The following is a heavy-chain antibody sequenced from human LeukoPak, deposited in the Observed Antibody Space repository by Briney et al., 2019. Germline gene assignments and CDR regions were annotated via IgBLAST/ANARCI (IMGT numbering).Heavy chain of an antibody. CDR2: MNPNSGNT. V-gene: IGHV1-8*03. J-gene: IGHJ4*02. Sequence: KVSCKASGYTFTSYGISWVRQATGQGLEWMGWMNPNSGNTGYAQKFQGRVTITRNTSISTAYMELSSLRSEDTAVYYFARGPRSSGWYASPFDYWGQGTLVTVSS. CDR1: GYTFTSYG. D-gene: IGHD6-19*01. CDR3: ARGPRSSGWYASPFDY.